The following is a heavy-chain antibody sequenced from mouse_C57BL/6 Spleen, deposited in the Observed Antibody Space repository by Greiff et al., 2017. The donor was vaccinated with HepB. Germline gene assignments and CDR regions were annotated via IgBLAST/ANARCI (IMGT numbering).Heavy chain of an antibody. CDR1: GFTFSSYA. Sequence: VQGVQSGGGLVKPGASLKLSCAASGFTFSSYAMSWVRQTPEKRLEWVATISDGSSYTYYPDNVKGRFTLSRDNANNNLYLQMSHLKSEDTAMYYCARGDYYGSSTWYFEGWGTATTVTVAS. CDR3: ARGDYYGSSTWYFEG. V-gene: IGHV5-4*01. D-gene: IGHD1-1*01. CDR2: ISDGSSYT. J-gene: IGHJ1*03.